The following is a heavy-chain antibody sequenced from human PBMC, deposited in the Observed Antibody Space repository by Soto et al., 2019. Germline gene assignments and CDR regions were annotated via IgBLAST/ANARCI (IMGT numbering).Heavy chain of an antibody. CDR3: AKDHLPAALYYFDY. Sequence: VQLVESGGGLVQPGRSLRLSCAASGFTFDDYAMHWVRQAPGKGLEWVSGISWNSGSIGYAESVKGRFTISRDNAKNSLYLQMNNLRAEDTALYYCAKDHLPAALYYFDYWGQGTLVTVSS. V-gene: IGHV3-9*01. CDR2: ISWNSGSI. CDR1: GFTFDDYA. J-gene: IGHJ4*02. D-gene: IGHD2-2*01.